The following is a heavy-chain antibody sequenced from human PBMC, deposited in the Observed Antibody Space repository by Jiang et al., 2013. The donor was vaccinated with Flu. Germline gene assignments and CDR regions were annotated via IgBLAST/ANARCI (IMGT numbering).Heavy chain of an antibody. D-gene: IGHD3-22*01. CDR2: ITGSGGNT. Sequence: SGGGLVQPGGSLRLSCAASGFSFSNYPMSWVRQAPGKGLEWVSTITGSGGNTAYPDSVKGRFTISRDNSKNTLFLHMNSLRAEDTAVYYCAKDQPSDRSGHFTAAYWGQGTLVTVSS. CDR3: AKDQPSDRSGHFTAAY. V-gene: IGHV3-23*01. CDR1: GFSFSNYP. J-gene: IGHJ4*02.